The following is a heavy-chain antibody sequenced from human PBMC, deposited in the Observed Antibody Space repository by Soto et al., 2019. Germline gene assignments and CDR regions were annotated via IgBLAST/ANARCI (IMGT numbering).Heavy chain of an antibody. D-gene: IGHD3-10*01. CDR2: ISSSSSTI. V-gene: IGHV3-48*02. Sequence: GGPLRLSCAASGFTFSSYSMNWVRQAPGKGLEWVSYISSSSSTIYYADSVKGRFTISRDNAKNSLYLQMNSLRDEDTAVYYCARDLFRVRPGGDAFDIWGQGTMVTVSS. CDR1: GFTFSSYS. CDR3: ARDLFRVRPGGDAFDI. J-gene: IGHJ3*02.